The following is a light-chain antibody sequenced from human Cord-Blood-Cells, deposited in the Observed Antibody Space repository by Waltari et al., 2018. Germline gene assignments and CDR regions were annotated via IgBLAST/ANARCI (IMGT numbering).Light chain of an antibody. CDR2: LGS. CDR3: MQALQTPLT. V-gene: IGKV2-28*01. CDR1: QSHLHSNGYNY. J-gene: IGKJ4*01. Sequence: DIVMTQSPLSLPVTPGEPASISCRSSQSHLHSNGYNYLDWYLQKPGQYPQRLIYLGSNRASGVPDRFSGSGSGTDFTLKISRVEAEDVGVYYCMQALQTPLTFGGGTKVEIK.